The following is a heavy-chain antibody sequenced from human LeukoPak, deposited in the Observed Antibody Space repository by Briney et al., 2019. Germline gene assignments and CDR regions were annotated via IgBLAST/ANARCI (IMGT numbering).Heavy chain of an antibody. CDR3: AKDGIQSSEWLPPLNS. CDR1: GFTLSSYA. V-gene: IGHV3-23*01. CDR2: ISGNAGST. D-gene: IGHD3-3*01. Sequence: LTGGSLRLSCTASGFTLSSYAMSWVRQAPGKGLEWVSLISGNAGSTYYADSVKGRFTISRDITKNTLYLQMNSLRAEDTATYYCAKDGIQSSEWLPPLNSWGQGTLVTVSS. J-gene: IGHJ4*02.